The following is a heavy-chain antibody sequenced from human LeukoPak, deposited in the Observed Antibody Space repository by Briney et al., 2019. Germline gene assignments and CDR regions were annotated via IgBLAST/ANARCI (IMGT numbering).Heavy chain of an antibody. CDR2: VKYDGSTT. J-gene: IGHJ4*02. Sequence: GGSLRLPCAASGVTFSAYWLYSFRQAPGKGLVWVSRVKYDGSTTTYADSVKGRFTISRDNAKNILYLQMNSLRVEDTAVYYCARDLDWLLFDYWGQGTLVTVSS. CDR1: GVTFSAYW. V-gene: IGHV3-74*01. D-gene: IGHD3-9*01. CDR3: ARDLDWLLFDY.